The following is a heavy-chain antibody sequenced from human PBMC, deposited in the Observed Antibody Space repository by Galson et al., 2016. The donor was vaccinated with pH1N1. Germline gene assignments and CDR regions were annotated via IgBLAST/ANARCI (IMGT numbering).Heavy chain of an antibody. Sequence: SLRLSCAASGFTFNNYAMAWVRQAPGKGLEWVANINQDGTELYYGNSVKGRFTISRDNAKISLLLQMSGLRVEDTAVYYCARRYFDSWGQGTLVTVSS. CDR3: ARRYFDS. V-gene: IGHV3-7*01. CDR1: GFTFNNYA. J-gene: IGHJ4*02. CDR2: INQDGTEL.